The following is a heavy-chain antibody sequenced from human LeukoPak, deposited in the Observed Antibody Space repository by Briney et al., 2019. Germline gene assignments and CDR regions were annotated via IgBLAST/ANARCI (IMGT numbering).Heavy chain of an antibody. CDR2: INTNTGNP. D-gene: IGHD3-3*01. Sequence: ASVKVSCKASGGTFSSYAISWVRQAPGQGLEWMGWINTNTGNPTYAQGFTGRFVFSLDTSVSTAYLQISSLKAEDTAVYYCAREYYDFWSGYTKAETDAFDIWGQGTMVTVSS. V-gene: IGHV7-4-1*02. J-gene: IGHJ3*02. CDR3: AREYYDFWSGYTKAETDAFDI. CDR1: GGTFSSYA.